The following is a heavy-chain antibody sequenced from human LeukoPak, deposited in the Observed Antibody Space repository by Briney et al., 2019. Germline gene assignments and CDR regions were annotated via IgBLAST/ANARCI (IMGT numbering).Heavy chain of an antibody. CDR1: GGSISRSSYY. D-gene: IGHD1-26*01. CDR3: ARVGSSAAFDI. V-gene: IGHV4-39*07. Sequence: PSETLSLTCTVSGGSISRSSYYWGWIRQPPGKGLERIGSFYYSGSTYYNPSLKSRVTISVDTSKNQFSLKLSSVTAADTAVYYCARVGSSAAFDIWGQGTMVTVSS. J-gene: IGHJ3*02. CDR2: FYYSGST.